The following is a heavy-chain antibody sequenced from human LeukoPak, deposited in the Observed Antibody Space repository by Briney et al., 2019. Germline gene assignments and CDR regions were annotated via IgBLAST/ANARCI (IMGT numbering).Heavy chain of an antibody. V-gene: IGHV4-61*02. CDR2: IYTSGST. CDR3: ARGKPSYGSGTYYRPLEPNYMDV. CDR1: GGSISGGSYY. D-gene: IGHD3-10*01. J-gene: IGHJ6*03. Sequence: SETPSLTCTVSGGSISGGSYYWSWIRQPAGKGLEWIGRIYTSGSTNYNPSLKSRVTISVDTSKNQFSLKLSSVTAADTAVYYCARGKPSYGSGTYYRPLEPNYMDVWGKGTTVTVSS.